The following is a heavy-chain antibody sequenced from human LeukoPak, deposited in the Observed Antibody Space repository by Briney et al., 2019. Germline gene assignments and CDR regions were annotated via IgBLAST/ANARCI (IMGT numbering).Heavy chain of an antibody. D-gene: IGHD3-22*01. V-gene: IGHV3-20*04. CDR1: GFTFDDYG. Sequence: GGSLRLSCAASGFTFDDYGMSWVRQAPGKGLEWVSGINWNGGSTGYADSVKGRFTISRDNAKNTLYLQMNSLRAEDTAVYYCARGLHYYDSSGYDDAFDIWGQGTMVTVSS. CDR2: INWNGGST. CDR3: ARGLHYYDSSGYDDAFDI. J-gene: IGHJ3*02.